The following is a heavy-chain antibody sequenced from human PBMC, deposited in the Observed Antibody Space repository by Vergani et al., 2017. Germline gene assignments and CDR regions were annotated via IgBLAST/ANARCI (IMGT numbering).Heavy chain of an antibody. D-gene: IGHD2/OR15-2a*01. Sequence: QVQLQESGPGLVKPSQTLSLTCTVSGASINNDFYYWHWIRQPAGKGLEWIGRIYVSGITDYNSSLQSRVSMSVDTSKNQFSLTLTSVTAADTAVYYCARDNKQHRPRAFGLWGQGTMVTVSS. CDR3: ARDNKQHRPRAFGL. CDR1: GASINNDFYY. V-gene: IGHV4-61*02. CDR2: IYVSGIT. J-gene: IGHJ3*01.